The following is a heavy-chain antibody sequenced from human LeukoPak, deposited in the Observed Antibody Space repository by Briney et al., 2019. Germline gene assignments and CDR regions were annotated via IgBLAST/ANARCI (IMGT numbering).Heavy chain of an antibody. CDR2: IKQDGTEK. V-gene: IGHV3-7*03. D-gene: IGHD3/OR15-3a*01. Sequence: PGGSLRLSCAASGFTFTTYWMSWVRQAPGKGLEWVANIKQDGTEKYYVDSVKGRFTISRDNAKNSLYLQMNSLRAEDTAIYYCAKPTRTGPAKAFDYWGQGTLVTVSS. CDR1: GFTFTTYW. CDR3: AKPTRTGPAKAFDY. J-gene: IGHJ4*02.